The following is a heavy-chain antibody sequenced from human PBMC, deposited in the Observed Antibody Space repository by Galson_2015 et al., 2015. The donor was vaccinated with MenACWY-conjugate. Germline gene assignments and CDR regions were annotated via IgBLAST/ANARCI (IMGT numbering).Heavy chain of an antibody. CDR1: GFTFSNYA. V-gene: IGHV3-23*01. Sequence: SLRLSCAASGFTFSNYAMTWVRQTPGKGLEWVSTISTIPGITYYADSVKGRFAISRDNSKNTLYLRMNSLRAEDTAAYYCAKDLVKNYEMLTGYFSDWGQGTLVTVSS. D-gene: IGHD3-9*01. CDR3: AKDLVKNYEMLTGYFSD. CDR2: ISTIPGIT. J-gene: IGHJ4*02.